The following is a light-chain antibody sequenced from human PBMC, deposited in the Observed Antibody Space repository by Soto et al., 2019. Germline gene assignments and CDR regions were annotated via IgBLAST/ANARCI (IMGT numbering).Light chain of an antibody. CDR3: QSYDSSNVV. V-gene: IGLV6-57*01. CDR2: EDN. CDR1: SGSIASNY. Sequence: NFMLTQPHSVSASPGKTVTISCTRSSGSIASNYVQWYQQRPGSSPTTVIYEDNQRPSGVPDRFSGSIDSSSNSASLTISGLKTEDEADYYCQSYDSSNVVFGGGTKVTVL. J-gene: IGLJ2*01.